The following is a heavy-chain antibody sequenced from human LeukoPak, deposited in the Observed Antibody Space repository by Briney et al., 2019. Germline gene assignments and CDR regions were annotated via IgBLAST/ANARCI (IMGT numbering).Heavy chain of an antibody. CDR2: INESGTT. Sequence: SETLSLTCAVFGGSFSGYYWTWVRQAPGKGLEWIGEINESGTTNYNASLNNRVTISVDTSRNQFSLKLTSLTAADTAVFYCARALMTLVRGVPRTTWFHPWGQGTLVTVSS. CDR3: ARALMTLVRGVPRTTWFHP. V-gene: IGHV4-34*01. J-gene: IGHJ5*02. D-gene: IGHD3-10*01. CDR1: GGSFSGYY.